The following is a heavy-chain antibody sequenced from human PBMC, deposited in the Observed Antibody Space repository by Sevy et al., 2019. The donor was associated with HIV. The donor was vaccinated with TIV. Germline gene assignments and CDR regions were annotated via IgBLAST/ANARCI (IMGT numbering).Heavy chain of an antibody. CDR3: ARDYSGSYYRFDL. V-gene: IGHV3-48*02. CDR2: ITRDGKTK. CDR1: GFSFSSSS. Sequence: GGSLRLSCAASGFSFSSSSMNWLRQAPGKGLEWLAYITRDGKTKYYADLLKGRFTISRDNAQNSLFLQLNSLRDDDTAVYYCARDYSGSYYRFDLWGHGTLVTVSS. J-gene: IGHJ4*01. D-gene: IGHD1-26*01.